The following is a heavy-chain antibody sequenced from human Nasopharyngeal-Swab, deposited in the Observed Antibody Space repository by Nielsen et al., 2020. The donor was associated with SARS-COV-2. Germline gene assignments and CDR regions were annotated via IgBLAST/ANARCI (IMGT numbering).Heavy chain of an antibody. CDR3: ARGGHFYGSGSYPLSSYYYMDV. V-gene: IGHV6-1*01. Sequence: SQTLSLTCAISGDSVSSTTGAWNCIRQSPSRGLEWLGRTYYKSKWYNDYAVSVNGRLTINPDTSNNQFSLQLKSVTPEDTAVYYCARGGHFYGSGSYPLSSYYYMDVWGKGTTVTVSS. J-gene: IGHJ6*03. CDR2: TYYKSKWYN. CDR1: GDSVSSTTGA. D-gene: IGHD3-10*01.